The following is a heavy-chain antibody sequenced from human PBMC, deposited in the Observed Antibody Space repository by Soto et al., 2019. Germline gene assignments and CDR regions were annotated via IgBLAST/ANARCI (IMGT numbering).Heavy chain of an antibody. Sequence: QVQLVQSGAEVKKPGSSVKVSWKASGGTFSSYAISWVRQAPGQGLEWMGGIIPIFGTANYAQKFQGRVTITADESTSTAYMELSSLRSEDTAVYYCARGQRGIQLWPTFHYYYYYGMDVWGQGTTVTVSS. CDR1: GGTFSSYA. J-gene: IGHJ6*02. CDR2: IIPIFGTA. D-gene: IGHD5-18*01. V-gene: IGHV1-69*12. CDR3: ARGQRGIQLWPTFHYYYYYGMDV.